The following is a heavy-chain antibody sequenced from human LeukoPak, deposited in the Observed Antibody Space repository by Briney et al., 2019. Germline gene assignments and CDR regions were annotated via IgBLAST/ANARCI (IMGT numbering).Heavy chain of an antibody. CDR3: ARIEWERLGRAFDI. CDR2: INSDGSST. D-gene: IGHD1-26*01. J-gene: IGHJ3*02. Sequence: GGSLRLSCAASGFTFSNYWMHWVRQAPGKGLVWVSRINSDGSSTTYADSVKGRFTISRDNAKNTLYLQMNSLRAEDMAVYYCARIEWERLGRAFDIWGQGTMVTVSS. CDR1: GFTFSNYW. V-gene: IGHV3-74*01.